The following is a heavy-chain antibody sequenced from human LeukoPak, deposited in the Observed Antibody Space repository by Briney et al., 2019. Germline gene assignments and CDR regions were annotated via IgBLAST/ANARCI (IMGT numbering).Heavy chain of an antibody. V-gene: IGHV3-7*01. CDR3: ARVLGYYDSSGNIDY. D-gene: IGHD3-22*01. Sequence: LSLTCAVSGGSISSGGYSWSWIRQPPGKGLEWVANIKQDGSEKYYVDSVKGRFTISRDNAKNSLYLQMNSLRAEDTAVYYCARVLGYYDSSGNIDYWGQGTLVTVSS. J-gene: IGHJ4*02. CDR2: IKQDGSEK. CDR1: GGSISSGGYS.